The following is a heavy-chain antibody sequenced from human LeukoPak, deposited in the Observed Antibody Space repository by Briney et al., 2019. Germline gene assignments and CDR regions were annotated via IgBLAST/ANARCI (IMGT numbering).Heavy chain of an antibody. CDR3: XRDXAAGEHFYFDL. CDR1: RFXXSNYG. J-gene: IGHJ2*01. D-gene: IGHD7-27*01. Sequence: GGSLRLSCAASRFXXSNYGMHWVRXXPGKXLEWVALIWYDGNNKYYVDSVKGRFTVSRXNSKNTLYLQMNSLRAEDTAVYYXXRDXAAGEHFYFDLWGRGALVTVSS. V-gene: IGHV3-33*01. CDR2: IWYDGNNK.